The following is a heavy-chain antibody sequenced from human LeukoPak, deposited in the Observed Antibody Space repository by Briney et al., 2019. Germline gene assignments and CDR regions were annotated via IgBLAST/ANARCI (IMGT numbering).Heavy chain of an antibody. V-gene: IGHV4-61*01. CDR1: GGSISSSSYY. D-gene: IGHD1-26*01. J-gene: IGHJ4*02. Sequence: SETLSLTCTVSGGSISSSSYYWSWIRQPPGKGPEWIGYIYYSGSTNYNPSLKSRVTISVDTSKNQFSLKLSSVTAADTAVYYCARAPTVGARAFDYWGQGTLVTISS. CDR2: IYYSGST. CDR3: ARAPTVGARAFDY.